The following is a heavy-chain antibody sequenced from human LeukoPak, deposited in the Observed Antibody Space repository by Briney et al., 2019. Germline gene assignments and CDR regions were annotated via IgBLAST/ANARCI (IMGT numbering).Heavy chain of an antibody. CDR1: GGSFSGYY. V-gene: IGHV4-34*01. D-gene: IGHD1-7*01. Sequence: SETLPLTCAVYGGSFSGYYWSWIRQPPGKGLEWIGEINHSGSTNYNPSLKSRVTISVDTSKNQFSLKLSSVTAADTAVYYCARVPNYHFDYWGQGTLVTVSS. J-gene: IGHJ4*02. CDR3: ARVPNYHFDY. CDR2: INHSGST.